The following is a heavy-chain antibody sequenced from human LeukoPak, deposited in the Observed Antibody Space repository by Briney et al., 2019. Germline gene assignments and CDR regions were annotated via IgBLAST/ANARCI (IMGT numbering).Heavy chain of an antibody. V-gene: IGHV3-30-3*01. Sequence: GGSLRLSCAASGFTFSSYAMHWVRQAPGKGLEWVAVISYDGSNKYYADSVKGRFTISRDNSKNTLYLQMNSLRAEDTAVYYCARVVREYSSSSVTFDIWGQGTMVTVSS. CDR1: GFTFSSYA. J-gene: IGHJ3*02. D-gene: IGHD6-6*01. CDR3: ARVVREYSSSSVTFDI. CDR2: ISYDGSNK.